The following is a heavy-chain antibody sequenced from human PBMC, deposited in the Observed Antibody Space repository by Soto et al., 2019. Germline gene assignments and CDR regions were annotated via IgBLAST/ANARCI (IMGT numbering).Heavy chain of an antibody. J-gene: IGHJ4*02. Sequence: EVQLVESGGGLVKPGGSLRLSCAASGFTFSNAWMSWVRQAPGKGLEWVGRIKSKTDGGTTDYAAPVKGRFTISRDDSKNTLYLQMTSLKTEDTAVYYCTTHPFRIAAAGTVDYWGQGTLVTVSS. D-gene: IGHD6-13*01. V-gene: IGHV3-15*01. CDR3: TTHPFRIAAAGTVDY. CDR1: GFTFSNAW. CDR2: IKSKTDGGTT.